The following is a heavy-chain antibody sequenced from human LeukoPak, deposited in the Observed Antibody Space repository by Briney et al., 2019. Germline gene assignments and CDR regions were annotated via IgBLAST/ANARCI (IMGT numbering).Heavy chain of an antibody. CDR1: GSPFTSYW. J-gene: IGHJ4*02. V-gene: IGHV5-51*01. Sequence: GESLEISCQGSGSPFTSYWIGWVRQLPGKGLDWMGIIYPGDSDTRYSPSFQGQVTISADKSIDTAYLQWSSLKASDTAMYYCARHASNTYAPFDYWGQGALVTVSS. D-gene: IGHD2-2*02. CDR2: IYPGDSDT. CDR3: ARHASNTYAPFDY.